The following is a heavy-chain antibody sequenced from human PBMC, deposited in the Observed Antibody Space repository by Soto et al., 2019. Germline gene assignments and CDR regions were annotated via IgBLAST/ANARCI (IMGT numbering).Heavy chain of an antibody. J-gene: IGHJ5*02. V-gene: IGHV1-69*08. CDR2: IIPILGIA. D-gene: IGHD3-10*01. CDR3: AREEGITMVRGVIIGWFDP. CDR1: GGTFSSYT. Sequence: QVQLVQSGAEVKKPGSSVKVSCKASGGTFSSYTISWVRQAPGQGLEWMGRIIPILGIANYAQKFQGRVTMTAEKDTSTAYMELSSLRSEDTDVYYCAREEGITMVRGVIIGWFDPWGQGTLVTVSS.